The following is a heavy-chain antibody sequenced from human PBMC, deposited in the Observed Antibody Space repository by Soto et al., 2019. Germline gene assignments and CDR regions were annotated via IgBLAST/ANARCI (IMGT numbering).Heavy chain of an antibody. CDR2: VYYTGIT. V-gene: IGHV4-59*01. CDR3: ARGGSYGDYFDS. D-gene: IGHD1-26*01. Sequence: SETLSLTCTVSGDSIGINYWTWIRQSPGKGLEWIGYVYYTGITKHNPSLQSRVTISIDRSKNQFSLNLTSVTAADTAIYYCARGGSYGDYFDSWGQGTLVTVSS. CDR1: GDSIGINY. J-gene: IGHJ4*02.